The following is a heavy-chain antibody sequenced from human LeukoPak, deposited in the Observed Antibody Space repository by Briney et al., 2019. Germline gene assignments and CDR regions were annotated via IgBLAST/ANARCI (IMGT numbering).Heavy chain of an antibody. V-gene: IGHV4-30-2*01. CDR3: ARAFPFDDYGDPDAFDI. J-gene: IGHJ3*02. CDR1: GGSISSGGYY. D-gene: IGHD4-17*01. CDR2: SYQSGTT. Sequence: SETLSLTCAVSGGSISSGGYYWSWIRQPPGKALEWIGNSYQSGTTYYNPSLKSRVTISVDRSKNQFSLKLSSVTAADTAVYYCARAFPFDDYGDPDAFDIWGQGTMVTVST.